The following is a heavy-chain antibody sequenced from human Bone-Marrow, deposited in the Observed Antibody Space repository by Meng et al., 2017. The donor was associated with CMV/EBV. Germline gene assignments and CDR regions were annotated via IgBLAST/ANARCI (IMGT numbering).Heavy chain of an antibody. D-gene: IGHD6-13*01. CDR3: ARDHSSREVGLLLGYYYYGMDV. CDR2: ISSSSSTI. Sequence: GESLKISCAASGFTFSSYSMNWVRQAPGKGLEWVSYISSSSSTIYYADSVKGRFTISRDNAKNSLYLQMNSLRAEDTAVYYCARDHSSREVGLLLGYYYYGMDVWSQGTTVTVSS. V-gene: IGHV3-48*04. CDR1: GFTFSSYS. J-gene: IGHJ6*02.